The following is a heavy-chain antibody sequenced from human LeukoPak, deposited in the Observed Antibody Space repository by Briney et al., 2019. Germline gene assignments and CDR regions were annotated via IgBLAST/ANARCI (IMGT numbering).Heavy chain of an antibody. Sequence: GGSLRLSCVASGFTFSDHYMDWARQAPGKGLEWVGRIRKKSHGYSTEYAASVKGRFTISRDDSTKSLYLQMSSLNTEDTAVYYCARETTVTPFDYWGQGTLVTVSS. D-gene: IGHD4-17*01. V-gene: IGHV3-72*01. CDR2: IRKKSHGYST. J-gene: IGHJ4*02. CDR1: GFTFSDHY. CDR3: ARETTVTPFDY.